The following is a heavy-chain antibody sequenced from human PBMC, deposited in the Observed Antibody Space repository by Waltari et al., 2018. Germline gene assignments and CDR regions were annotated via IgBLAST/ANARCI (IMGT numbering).Heavy chain of an antibody. D-gene: IGHD3-9*01. CDR3: ATKYYDILTGYYNGDAFDI. Sequence: EVQLVQSGAEVKKPGATVKISCKVSGYTFTDYYMHWVPQAPGKGLEWMGLVDPEDGETIYAEKFQGRVTITADTSTDTAYMELSSLRSEDTAVYYCATKYYDILTGYYNGDAFDIWGQGTMVTVSS. CDR1: GYTFTDYY. V-gene: IGHV1-69-2*01. J-gene: IGHJ3*02. CDR2: VDPEDGET.